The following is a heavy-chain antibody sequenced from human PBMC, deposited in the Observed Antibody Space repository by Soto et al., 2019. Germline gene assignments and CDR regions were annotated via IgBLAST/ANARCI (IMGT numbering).Heavy chain of an antibody. D-gene: IGHD2-21*01. J-gene: IGHJ1*01. Sequence: QVQLVESGGGVVQPGRSLRLSCAASGFTFRSYAMQWVRQAPGKGLEWVALITYDGSTKYYADSVKGRFTISRDNSRDTLDLQVNSLTDEDTAIYYCARESLGYIVQYWGQGTLVSVSS. CDR3: ARESLGYIVQY. CDR2: ITYDGSTK. V-gene: IGHV3-30-3*01. CDR1: GFTFRSYA.